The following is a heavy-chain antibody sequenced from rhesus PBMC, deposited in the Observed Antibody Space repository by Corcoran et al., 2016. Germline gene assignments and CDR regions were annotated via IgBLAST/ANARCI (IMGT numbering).Heavy chain of an antibody. Sequence: QVQLQESGPGLVKPSETLSLTCTVADGFINDGYWWTWLRQPPGKGLEWIGYIYGGSTDTNYNPSLKSRVTISKDTSKNQFSLNLSSVTVADTAVYYCARKIAGPTISTFDYWGQGVLVSVSS. V-gene: IGHV4S10*01. CDR1: DGFINDGYW. D-gene: IGHD1-14*01. CDR2: IYGGSTDT. J-gene: IGHJ4*01. CDR3: ARKIAGPTISTFDY.